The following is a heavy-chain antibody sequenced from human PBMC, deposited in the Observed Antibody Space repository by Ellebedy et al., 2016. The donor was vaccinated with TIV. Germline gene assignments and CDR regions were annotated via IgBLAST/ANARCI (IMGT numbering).Heavy chain of an antibody. CDR3: ASLVVGGTPSDY. J-gene: IGHJ4*02. CDR1: GFTFSDHY. V-gene: IGHV3-72*01. CDR2: ITNKGRGGTT. Sequence: SLKISCAASGFTFSDHYMDWVRQAPGKGLEWVGLITNKGRGGTTEYAASVKGRITISRDDSNNLLYLQLNSLKSEDTAVYYCASLVVGGTPSDYWGQGTLVTVSS. D-gene: IGHD1-26*01.